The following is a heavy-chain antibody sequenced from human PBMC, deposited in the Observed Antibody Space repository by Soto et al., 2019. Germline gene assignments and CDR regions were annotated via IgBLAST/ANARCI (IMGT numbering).Heavy chain of an antibody. Sequence: PGGSLRLSCAASGFTFSSYAMSWVRQAPGKGLEWVSAISGSGGSTYYADSVKGRFTISRDNSKNTLYLQMNSLRAEDTAVYYCAKEPFPSIAARRHSRTYFDYWGQGTLVTVSS. J-gene: IGHJ4*02. CDR1: GFTFSSYA. CDR2: ISGSGGST. V-gene: IGHV3-23*01. CDR3: AKEPFPSIAARRHSRTYFDY. D-gene: IGHD6-6*01.